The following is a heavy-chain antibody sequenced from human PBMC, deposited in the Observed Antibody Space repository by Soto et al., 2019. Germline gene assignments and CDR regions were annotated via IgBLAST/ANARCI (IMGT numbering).Heavy chain of an antibody. CDR2: INSGGSST. Sequence: PGGSLRLSCAASGFTFSSYWMHWVRQAPGKGLVWVSRINSGGSSTNYADSVKGRFTISRDNAKNTVYLQMNSLRAEDTAVYYCARQKAWTGEWLSLYAPDMDVWGQGTTVTVSS. V-gene: IGHV3-74*01. D-gene: IGHD3-22*01. J-gene: IGHJ6*02. CDR3: ARQKAWTGEWLSLYAPDMDV. CDR1: GFTFSSYW.